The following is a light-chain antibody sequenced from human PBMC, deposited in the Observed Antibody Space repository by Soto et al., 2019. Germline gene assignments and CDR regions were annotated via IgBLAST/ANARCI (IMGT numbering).Light chain of an antibody. J-gene: IGLJ2*01. CDR2: DNA. V-gene: IGLV1-51*01. CDR3: GAWDTSLSAVV. Sequence: QSVLTQPPSVSAAPGQRVTISCSGSSSNIESNHDSWYQQLPGTAPRLLILDNAHRPSGIPDRFSGSKSGTSATLGITGLQTGDEADYYCGAWDTSLSAVVFGGGTKLTVL. CDR1: SSNIESNH.